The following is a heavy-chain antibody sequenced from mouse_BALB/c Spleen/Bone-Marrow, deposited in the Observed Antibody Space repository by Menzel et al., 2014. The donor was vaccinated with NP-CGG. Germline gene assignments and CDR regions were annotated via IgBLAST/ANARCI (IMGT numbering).Heavy chain of an antibody. CDR1: GYAFSSSW. CDR3: ARRGGNPSFDY. D-gene: IGHD2-1*01. J-gene: IGHJ2*01. CDR2: IYPGDGDT. V-gene: IGHV1-82*01. Sequence: QVQLQQSGPELVKPGASVKISCKASGYAFSSSWMNWVKQRPGQGLEWIGRIYPGDGDTNYNGKFKGEATLTADKSSSTAYMQLRSLPSVDSSVYFCARRGGNPSFDYWGQGTTLTVSS.